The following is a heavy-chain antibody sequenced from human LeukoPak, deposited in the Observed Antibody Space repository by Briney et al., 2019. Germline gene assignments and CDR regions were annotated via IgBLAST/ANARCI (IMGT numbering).Heavy chain of an antibody. J-gene: IGHJ4*02. D-gene: IGHD3-9*01. CDR3: AKVINYDILTGSFDY. Sequence: GRSLRLSCAASGFTFSSYGMHWVRQAPGKGLEWVAVISYDGSNKYYADSVKGRFTISRDNSKNTLYLQMNSLRAEDTAVYYCAKVINYDILTGSFDYWGQGTLVTVSS. CDR1: GFTFSSYG. V-gene: IGHV3-30*18. CDR2: ISYDGSNK.